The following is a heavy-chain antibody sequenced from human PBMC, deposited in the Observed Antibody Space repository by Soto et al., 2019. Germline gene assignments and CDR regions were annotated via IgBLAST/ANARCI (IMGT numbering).Heavy chain of an antibody. CDR2: IKSKTDGGTT. CDR1: GFTFSNAW. V-gene: IGHV3-15*07. CDR3: TTDLYYYDSSGYPTPFEY. J-gene: IGHJ4*02. D-gene: IGHD3-22*01. Sequence: GGSLRLSCAACGFTFSNAWMNWVRQAPGKGLEWVGRIKSKTDGGTTDYAAPVKGRFTISRDDSKNTLYLQMNSLKTEDTAVYYCTTDLYYYDSSGYPTPFEYWGQGTLVTVSS.